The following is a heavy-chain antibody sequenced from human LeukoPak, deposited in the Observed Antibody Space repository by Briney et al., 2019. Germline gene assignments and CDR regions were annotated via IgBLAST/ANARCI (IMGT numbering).Heavy chain of an antibody. Sequence: PGRSLRLSCAASGFTFSNYAMNWVRQAPGKGLEWVSAISGIDSTTYYADSVKGRFTISRDNSKNTLYLQMNSLRAEDTAIYYCAKDPGSSSYGLDYWGQGTLVTVSS. D-gene: IGHD5-18*01. CDR1: GFTFSNYA. V-gene: IGHV3-23*01. CDR2: ISGIDSTT. J-gene: IGHJ4*02. CDR3: AKDPGSSSYGLDY.